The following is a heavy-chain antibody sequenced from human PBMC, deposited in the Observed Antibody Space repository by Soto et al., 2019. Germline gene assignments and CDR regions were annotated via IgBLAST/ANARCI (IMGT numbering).Heavy chain of an antibody. CDR1: GFTFSNAW. D-gene: IGHD1-7*01. V-gene: IGHV3-15*01. CDR2: IKSKTDGGTT. CDR3: TTDDGRNYYFDY. Sequence: GGSLRLSCAASGFTFSNAWMSWVRQAPGKGLEWVGRIKSKTDGGTTDYAAPVKGRFTISRDDSKNTLYLQMNSLKTEDTAVYYCTTDDGRNYYFDYWGQGTLVTVSS. J-gene: IGHJ4*02.